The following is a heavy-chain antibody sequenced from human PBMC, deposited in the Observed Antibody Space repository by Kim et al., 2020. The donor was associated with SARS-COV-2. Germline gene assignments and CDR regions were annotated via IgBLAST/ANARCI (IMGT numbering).Heavy chain of an antibody. D-gene: IGHD3-22*01. V-gene: IGHV4-31*03. J-gene: IGHJ3*02. Sequence: SETLSLTCTVSGGSISSGGYYWSWIRQHPGTGLEWIGYIYYSGSTYDNPSLKSRVTISVDTSKNQFSLKLSAVTAADTAVYYCARARITMIVVVNAFDIWGQGTLVTVSS. CDR1: GGSISSGGYY. CDR3: ARARITMIVVVNAFDI. CDR2: IYYSGST.